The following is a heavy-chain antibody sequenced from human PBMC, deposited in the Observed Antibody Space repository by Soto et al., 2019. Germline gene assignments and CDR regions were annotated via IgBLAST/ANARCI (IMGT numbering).Heavy chain of an antibody. J-gene: IGHJ4*02. V-gene: IGHV4-31*03. CDR1: GVAISRGGYY. CDR3: ARIYSGSPGGTLRY. Sequence: QVQLQESGPGLVKPSQTLSLTCTVSGVAISRGGYYWSWIRQHQGKGLEWIGYIYYSGSTYYNPSLQRRVTISVDTSQNQFSLKLRSVTAADTAVYYCARIYSGSPGGTLRYWGQGTLVTVSS. CDR2: IYYSGST. D-gene: IGHD1-26*01.